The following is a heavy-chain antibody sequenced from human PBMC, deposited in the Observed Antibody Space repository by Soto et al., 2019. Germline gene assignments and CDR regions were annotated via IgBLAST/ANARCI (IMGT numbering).Heavy chain of an antibody. Sequence: QVQLVQSGAEVKKPGASVKVSCKASGYAFSQFYIHWMRQAPGQGLEWMGWINPNSGRTKFAQKFQGWVTMTRDTSIKTVYMELSGLNSDATAVYYCARESGGTTATLDYYFFYMVVWGKGTTVTVSS. J-gene: IGHJ6*03. D-gene: IGHD4-17*01. V-gene: IGHV1-2*04. CDR1: GYAFSQFY. CDR3: ARESGGTTATLDYYFFYMVV. CDR2: INPNSGRT.